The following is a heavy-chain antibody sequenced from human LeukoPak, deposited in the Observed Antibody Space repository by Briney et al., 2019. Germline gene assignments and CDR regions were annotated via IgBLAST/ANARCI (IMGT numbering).Heavy chain of an antibody. CDR1: GFTFSSAW. D-gene: IGHD3-10*01. Sequence: AGGSLRLSCAASGFTFSSAWMTWVRQAPGKGLEWVANIKKDGSDKYYVESVKGRFTVSRDNAKNSLYLQMNSLRGEDTAVYYCLQYNSGNTWGQGTLVIVSS. CDR3: LQYNSGNT. CDR2: IKKDGSDK. J-gene: IGHJ5*02. V-gene: IGHV3-7*01.